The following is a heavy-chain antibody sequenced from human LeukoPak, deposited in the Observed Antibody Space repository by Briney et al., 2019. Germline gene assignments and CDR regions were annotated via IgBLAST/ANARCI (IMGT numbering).Heavy chain of an antibody. CDR3: AKSFALVVVGEKLWSFDYGMDV. CDR1: GFTFSSYA. CDR2: ISGSGGST. Sequence: GGSLRLSCAASGFTFSSYAMSWVRQAPGKGLEWVSAISGSGGSTYYADSVKGRFTISRDNSKNTLYLQMNSLRAEDTAVYYCAKSFALVVVGEKLWSFDYGMDVWGQGTTVTVSS. J-gene: IGHJ6*02. D-gene: IGHD2-15*01. V-gene: IGHV3-23*01.